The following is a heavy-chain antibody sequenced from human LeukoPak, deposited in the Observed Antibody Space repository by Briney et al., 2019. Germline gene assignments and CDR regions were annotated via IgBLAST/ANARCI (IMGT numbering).Heavy chain of an antibody. CDR2: ISGSGGST. CDR1: GFTFDDYA. CDR3: AKDSIWSGKGFDY. J-gene: IGHJ4*02. V-gene: IGHV3-23*01. Sequence: HPGGSLRLSCAASGFTFDDYAMHWVRQAPGKGLEWVSAISGSGGSTYYADSVKGRFTISRDNSKNTLYLQMNSLRAEDTAVYYCAKDSIWSGKGFDYWGQGTLVTVSS. D-gene: IGHD3-3*01.